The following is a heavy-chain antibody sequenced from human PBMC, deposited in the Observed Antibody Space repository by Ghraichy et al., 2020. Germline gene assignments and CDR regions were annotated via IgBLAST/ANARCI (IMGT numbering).Heavy chain of an antibody. D-gene: IGHD4-11*01. CDR1: GFTFSDFG. CDR3: ESELLYDGVYYYYGLDA. J-gene: IGHJ6*02. V-gene: IGHV3-33*08. Sequence: GGSLRLSCAASGFTFSDFGMHWVRQAPGKGLEWVAIIWSDGSNKYYGDSVKGRFTISRDSSKNTLYLQMNILRAEDTAVYYCESELLYDGVYYYYGLDAWGPGTTVTVSS. CDR2: IWSDGSNK.